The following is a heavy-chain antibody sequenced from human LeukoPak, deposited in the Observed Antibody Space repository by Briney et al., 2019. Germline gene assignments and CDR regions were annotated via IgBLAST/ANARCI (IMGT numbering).Heavy chain of an antibody. Sequence: SQTLPLTCAISGGRVSTNTAAWSWIRQSPSRGLEWLGRTYYRSKWYNYYAGSVKSRIIFNPDTSKNQFSLQLNSVTPEDTAVYYCAREKVVIAATHYYGMDVWGQGTTVTVSS. V-gene: IGHV6-1*01. D-gene: IGHD2-15*01. J-gene: IGHJ6*02. CDR2: TYYRSKWYN. CDR3: AREKVVIAATHYYGMDV. CDR1: GGRVSTNTAA.